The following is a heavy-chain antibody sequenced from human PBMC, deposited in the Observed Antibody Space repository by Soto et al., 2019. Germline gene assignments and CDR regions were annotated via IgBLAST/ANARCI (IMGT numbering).Heavy chain of an antibody. Sequence: QVLLAQSGAEVKKHGASVKVSCKAFGYTFNSYYIHWVRQAPGQGLEWMGIINPSVGYTNYAPKLQGRVTMTRDTSTSTVYMDLSSLTSEDTAVYYCAREGPTYSSERGAFDYWGRGTLVTVSS. CDR2: INPSVGYT. CDR3: AREGPTYSSERGAFDY. J-gene: IGHJ4*02. CDR1: GYTFNSYY. D-gene: IGHD2-21*01. V-gene: IGHV1-46*02.